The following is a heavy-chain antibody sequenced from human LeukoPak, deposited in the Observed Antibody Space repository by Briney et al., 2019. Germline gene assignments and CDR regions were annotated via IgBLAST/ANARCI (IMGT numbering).Heavy chain of an antibody. Sequence: GGSLRLSCAASAFSFSNYGMHWVRQTPGKGLEWVALIRYDGSNKDYADSVKGRFTISRDNSKGTVYLQMNSLRPEDTAVYYCAKDDAWLQYGNWGRGTLVTVSS. V-gene: IGHV3-30*02. J-gene: IGHJ4*02. CDR1: AFSFSNYG. CDR2: IRYDGSNK. CDR3: AKDDAWLQYGN. D-gene: IGHD5-24*01.